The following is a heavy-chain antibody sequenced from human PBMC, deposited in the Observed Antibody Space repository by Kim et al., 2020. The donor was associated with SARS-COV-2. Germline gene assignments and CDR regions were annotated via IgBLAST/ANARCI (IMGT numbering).Heavy chain of an antibody. J-gene: IGHJ6*02. D-gene: IGHD4-17*01. Sequence: GGSLRLSCAASGFTFSSYAMHWVRQAPGKGLEWVAVISYDGSNKYYADSVKGRFTISRDNSKNTLYLQMNSLRAEDTAVYYCARDGLGVTTHGYYYYGMDVWGQGTTGTVPS. V-gene: IGHV3-30*04. CDR3: ARDGLGVTTHGYYYYGMDV. CDR1: GFTFSSYA. CDR2: ISYDGSNK.